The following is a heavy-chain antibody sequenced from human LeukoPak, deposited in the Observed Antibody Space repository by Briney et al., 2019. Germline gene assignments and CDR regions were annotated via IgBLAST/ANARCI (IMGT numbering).Heavy chain of an antibody. D-gene: IGHD6-19*01. CDR3: ARDSRQEGIAVAGGDAFDI. CDR2: IIPIFGTA. J-gene: IGHJ3*02. V-gene: IGHV1-69*05. Sequence: SVKVSCKASGGTFSSYAISWVRQAPRQGLEWMGGIIPIFGTANYAQKFQGRVTITTDESTSTAYMELSSLRSEDTAVYYCARDSRQEGIAVAGGDAFDIWGQGTMVTVSS. CDR1: GGTFSSYA.